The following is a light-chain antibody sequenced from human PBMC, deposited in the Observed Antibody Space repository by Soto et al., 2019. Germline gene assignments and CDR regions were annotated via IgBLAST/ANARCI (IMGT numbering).Light chain of an antibody. Sequence: EIVMTQSPATLSVSPGERATLSCRASQSVNSNLAWYRQKPGQAPRLLISDASTRATGVPARFSGSGSGTECTLTISSLQSEDSGIYYCQQYHFWPPLTFGGGTKVDIK. CDR2: DAS. CDR1: QSVNSN. J-gene: IGKJ4*01. V-gene: IGKV3-15*01. CDR3: QQYHFWPPLT.